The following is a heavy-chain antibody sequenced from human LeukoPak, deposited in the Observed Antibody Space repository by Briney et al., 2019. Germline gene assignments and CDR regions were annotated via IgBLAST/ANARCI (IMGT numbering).Heavy chain of an antibody. CDR3: ARENSGYSSGAGIDY. Sequence: ASVKVSCKASGYTFTSYGISWVRRAPGQGLEWMGWISAYNGNTNYAQKLQGRVTMTTDTSTSTAYMELRSLRSDDTAVYYCARENSGYSSGAGIDYWGQGTLVTVSS. D-gene: IGHD6-19*01. CDR2: ISAYNGNT. V-gene: IGHV1-18*01. J-gene: IGHJ4*02. CDR1: GYTFTSYG.